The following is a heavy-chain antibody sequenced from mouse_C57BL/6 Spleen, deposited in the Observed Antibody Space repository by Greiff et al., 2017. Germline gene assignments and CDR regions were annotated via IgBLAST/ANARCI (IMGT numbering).Heavy chain of an antibody. V-gene: IGHV5-9*01. D-gene: IGHD2-4*01. CDR2: ISGGGGNT. CDR3: ARHDDYDAWFAY. Sequence: EVKLMESGGGLVKPGGSLKLSCAASGFTFSSYTMSWVRQTPEKRLEWVATISGGGGNTYYPDSVKGRFTISRDNAKNTLYLQMSSLRSEDTALYYCARHDDYDAWFAYWGQGTLVTVSA. J-gene: IGHJ3*01. CDR1: GFTFSSYT.